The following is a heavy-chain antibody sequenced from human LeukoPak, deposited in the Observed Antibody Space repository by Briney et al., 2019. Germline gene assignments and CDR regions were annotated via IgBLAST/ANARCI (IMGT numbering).Heavy chain of an antibody. J-gene: IGHJ4*02. CDR1: GFTFSSYG. Sequence: PGGSLRLSCAASGFTFSSYGMHWVRQAPGKGLEWVAVISYDGSNKYYADSVKGRFTISRDNSKNTLYLQMNSLRAEDTAVYYCAKPFWVVRGVVSYYFDYWGQGTLVTVSS. CDR3: AKPFWVVRGVVSYYFDY. V-gene: IGHV3-30*18. CDR2: ISYDGSNK. D-gene: IGHD3-10*01.